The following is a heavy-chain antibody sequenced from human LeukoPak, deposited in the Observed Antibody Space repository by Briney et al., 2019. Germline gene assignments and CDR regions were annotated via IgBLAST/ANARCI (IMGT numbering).Heavy chain of an antibody. D-gene: IGHD6-6*01. CDR2: IIPILGIA. CDR3: ARGSDSSSSPFDY. CDR1: GGTFSSYA. J-gene: IGHJ4*02. Sequence: ASVKVSCKASGGTFSSYAISWVRQAPGQGLAWMGRIIPILGIANYAQKFQGRVTITADKSTSTAYMELSSLRSEDTAVYYCARGSDSSSSPFDYWGQGTLVTVSS. V-gene: IGHV1-69*04.